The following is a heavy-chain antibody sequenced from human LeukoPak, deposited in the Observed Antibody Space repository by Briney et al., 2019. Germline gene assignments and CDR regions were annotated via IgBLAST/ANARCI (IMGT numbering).Heavy chain of an antibody. Sequence: SETLSLTCAVSGGSISSGGYSWSWIRQPPGKGLEWIGYIYHSGNTYLNLSLKNRVTISLDASKNQFSLRLNSVIAADTAVYFCAIPPPRRASGWYPFDSWGRGTLVTVSS. V-gene: IGHV4-30-2*01. CDR1: GGSISSGGYS. D-gene: IGHD6-19*01. J-gene: IGHJ4*02. CDR3: AIPPPRRASGWYPFDS. CDR2: IYHSGNT.